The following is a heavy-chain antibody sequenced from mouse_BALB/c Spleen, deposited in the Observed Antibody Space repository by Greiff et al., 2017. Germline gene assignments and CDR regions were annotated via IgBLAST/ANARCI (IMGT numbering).Heavy chain of an antibody. CDR1: GFTFTDYY. Sequence: EVQLVESGGGLVQPGGSLRLSCATSGFTFTDYYMSWVRQPPGKALEWLGFIRNKANGYTTEYSASVKGRFTISRDNSQSIPYLQMNTLRAEDSATYYCARNPGFAYWGQGTLVTVSA. CDR3: ARNPGFAY. CDR2: IRNKANGYTT. V-gene: IGHV7-3*02. J-gene: IGHJ3*01.